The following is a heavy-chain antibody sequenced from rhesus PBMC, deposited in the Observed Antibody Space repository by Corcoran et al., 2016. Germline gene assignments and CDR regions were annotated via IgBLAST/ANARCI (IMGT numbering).Heavy chain of an antibody. CDR3: ARVPRYCSGGVCYDYYFDY. Sequence: QVTLKESGPALVKPTQTLTLTCPFYWFSISTTGTGVGWIRQPPGKALEWIASIYWNDSKYSSTTLKSRLTISKDTSKNQVVLTMTNMDPVDTATYYCARVPRYCSGGVCYDYYFDYWGQGVLVTVSS. CDR2: IYWNDSK. CDR1: WFSISTTGTG. J-gene: IGHJ4*01. V-gene: IGHV2-95*01. D-gene: IGHD2-8*01.